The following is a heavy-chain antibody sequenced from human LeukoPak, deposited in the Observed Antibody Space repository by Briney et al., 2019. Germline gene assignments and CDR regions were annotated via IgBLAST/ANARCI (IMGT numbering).Heavy chain of an antibody. Sequence: PSETLSLTCTVSGGSITSYYWSWIRQPPGKGQEWIGHIFYSESTKYNPSLKSRVTISVDTSKNQFSLKLSSVTAADTAVYYCARRSSSLFYFDYWGQGTLVTVSS. V-gene: IGHV4-59*08. D-gene: IGHD6-19*01. J-gene: IGHJ4*02. CDR2: IFYSEST. CDR1: GGSITSYY. CDR3: ARRSSSLFYFDY.